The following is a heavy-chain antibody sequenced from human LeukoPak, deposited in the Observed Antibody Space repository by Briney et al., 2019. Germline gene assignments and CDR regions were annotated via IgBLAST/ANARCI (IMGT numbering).Heavy chain of an antibody. J-gene: IGHJ4*02. CDR2: IIPILGIA. CDR3: ASSWKYYDSSGYRN. Sequence: ASVKVSCKASGGTFSSYAISWVRQAPGQGLERMGRIIPILGIANYAQKFQGRVTITADKSTSTAYMELSSLRSEDTAVYYCASSWKYYDSSGYRNWGQGTLVTVSS. CDR1: GGTFSSYA. D-gene: IGHD3-22*01. V-gene: IGHV1-69*04.